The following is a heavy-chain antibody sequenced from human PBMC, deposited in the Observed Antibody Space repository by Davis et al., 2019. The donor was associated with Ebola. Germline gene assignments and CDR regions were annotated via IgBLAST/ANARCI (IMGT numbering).Heavy chain of an antibody. Sequence: GESLKISCAASGFTFSSYSMSWIRQAPGKGLEWVSCIRSSGSSIYYADSVKGRFTISRDNAKNSLYLQMNSLRTEDTAVYYCARDKPLYGDFYYYGMDVWGQGTTVTVSS. V-gene: IGHV3-48*04. CDR1: GFTFSSYS. D-gene: IGHD4-17*01. J-gene: IGHJ6*02. CDR2: IRSSGSSI. CDR3: ARDKPLYGDFYYYGMDV.